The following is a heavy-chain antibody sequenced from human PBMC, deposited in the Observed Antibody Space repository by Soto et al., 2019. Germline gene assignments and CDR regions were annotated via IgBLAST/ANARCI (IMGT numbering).Heavy chain of an antibody. V-gene: IGHV3-30*04. J-gene: IGHJ6*01. CDR3: ARDVGTGSSEDYSYFYGVDV. CDR1: GFTFSNHA. D-gene: IGHD1-26*01. CDR2: VSNDGGNK. Sequence: QVQLVESGGGVVQPGRSLRLSCAVSGFTFSNHAMHWVRQAPGRGLEWVAVVSNDGGNKHYMDCVKGRFTISRDSSKNTLYLEMNSLRPEDTGVYYCARDVGTGSSEDYSYFYGVDVWGQGTTVTVSS.